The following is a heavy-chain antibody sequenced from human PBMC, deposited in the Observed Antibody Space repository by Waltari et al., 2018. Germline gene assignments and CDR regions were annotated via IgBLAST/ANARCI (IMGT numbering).Heavy chain of an antibody. Sequence: VQLVQPGAEVKNPGPSVQVSCKVSGHTLTELSMHWVRQAPGKGFEWMGGFDPEEGERIYAQKFQGRVTMTEDTSTDTAYMELNSLRSDDTAVYYCIGEYSRSSIGWGQGTLVTVSS. V-gene: IGHV1-24*01. CDR2: FDPEEGER. CDR1: GHTLTELS. CDR3: IGEYSRSSIG. D-gene: IGHD6-6*01. J-gene: IGHJ4*02.